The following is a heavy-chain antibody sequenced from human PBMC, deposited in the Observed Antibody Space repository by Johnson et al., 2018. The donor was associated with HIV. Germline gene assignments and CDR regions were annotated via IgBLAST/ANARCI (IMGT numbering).Heavy chain of an antibody. V-gene: IGHV3-30-3*01. CDR3: ARVGVSGYDLAAFDI. CDR2: LSYDGINK. Sequence: QEQLVESGGDVVQPGRSLRLSCAASGFTFSTYTMHWVRQAPGKGLEWVALLSYDGINKSYADSVKGRFSISRDNSRNTLYLQMSSLRPEDTAGYFCARVGVSGYDLAAFDIWGQGTMVTVSA. CDR1: GFTFSTYT. J-gene: IGHJ3*02. D-gene: IGHD5-12*01.